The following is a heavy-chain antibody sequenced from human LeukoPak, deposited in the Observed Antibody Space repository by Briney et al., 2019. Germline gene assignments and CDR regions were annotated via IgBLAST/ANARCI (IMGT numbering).Heavy chain of an antibody. CDR2: ISYDGSNK. D-gene: IGHD1-26*01. V-gene: IGHV3-30-3*01. CDR3: ARLKSYSDAFDI. Sequence: GRSLRLSCAASGFTFSNYAMHWVRQAPGKGLEWVAVISYDGSNKYYADSVKGRFTISRDNSKNTLYLQMNSLRAEDTAVYYCARLKSYSDAFDIWGQGTMVTASS. CDR1: GFTFSNYA. J-gene: IGHJ3*02.